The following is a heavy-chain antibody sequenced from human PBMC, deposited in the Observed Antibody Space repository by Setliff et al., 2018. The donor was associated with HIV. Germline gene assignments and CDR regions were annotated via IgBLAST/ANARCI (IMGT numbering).Heavy chain of an antibody. CDR2: IYYSGTT. CDR3: AGDSGYPSNWFDP. D-gene: IGHD3-22*01. CDR1: GGSISRDSFY. V-gene: IGHV4-39*02. Sequence: SETLSLTCTVSGGSISRDSFYWGWFRQPPGEGLEWIGSIYYSGTTYYAPSLETRLTITVDTSTNQFSLKLTSVTAADTAMYFCAGDSGYPSNWFDPWGQGILVTVSS. J-gene: IGHJ5*02.